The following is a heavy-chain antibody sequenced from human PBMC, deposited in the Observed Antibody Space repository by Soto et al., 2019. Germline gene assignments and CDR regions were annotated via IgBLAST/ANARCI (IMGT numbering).Heavy chain of an antibody. J-gene: IGHJ4*02. CDR3: ATVEGRAKSNHLSSFDY. CDR1: GYTLTELS. CDR2: FDPEDGET. Sequence: ASVKVSCKVSGYTLTELSMHWVRQAPGKGLEWMGGFDPEDGETIYAQKFQGRVTMTEDTSTDTAYMELSSLRSEDTAVYYCATVEGRAKSNHLSSFDYWGQGTLVTVSS. V-gene: IGHV1-24*01.